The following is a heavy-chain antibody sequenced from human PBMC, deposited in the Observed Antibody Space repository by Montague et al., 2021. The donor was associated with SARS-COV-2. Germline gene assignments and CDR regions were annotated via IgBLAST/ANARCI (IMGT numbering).Heavy chain of an antibody. V-gene: IGHV4-34*01. CDR1: GGSFIPYA. CDR2: NNFKGIT. Sequence: SETLSLTCGVSGGSFIPYAWTGMRQPPGKGLEWIGENNFKGITNXTPSLKSRVTISGDTSKRQFSPILKNVTAADRAVYYCALARGRGYCPLWGQGSTVIVSS. D-gene: IGHD5-12*01. J-gene: IGHJ4*02. CDR3: ALARGRGYCPL.